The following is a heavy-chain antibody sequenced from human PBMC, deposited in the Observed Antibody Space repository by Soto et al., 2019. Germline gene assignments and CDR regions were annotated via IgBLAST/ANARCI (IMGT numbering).Heavy chain of an antibody. Sequence: QVQLVQSGAEVKKPGSSVRVSCKASGDTFTFYSINWVRQAPGLGLEWMGRINPILSMSNYAQRFQGRVTMTADKPTSTADMELSSLRSEDTAMYYCASSSGSGYRAFDYWGQGALVTVSS. V-gene: IGHV1-69*02. CDR2: INPILSMS. CDR1: GDTFTFYS. CDR3: ASSSGSGYRAFDY. D-gene: IGHD3-10*01. J-gene: IGHJ4*02.